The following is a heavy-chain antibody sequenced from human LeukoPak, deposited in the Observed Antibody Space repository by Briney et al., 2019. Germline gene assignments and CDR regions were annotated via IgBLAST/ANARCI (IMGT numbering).Heavy chain of an antibody. D-gene: IGHD6-19*01. CDR2: ISSSSSTI. Sequence: GGSLRLSCAASGFTFSSYSMNWVRQAPGKGLEWVSYISSSSSTIYYADSVKGRFTISRDNAKNSLYLQMNSLRAEDTAVYYRARERLVQNYYYYYYMDVWGKGTTVTVSS. J-gene: IGHJ6*03. CDR1: GFTFSSYS. V-gene: IGHV3-48*01. CDR3: ARERLVQNYYYYYYMDV.